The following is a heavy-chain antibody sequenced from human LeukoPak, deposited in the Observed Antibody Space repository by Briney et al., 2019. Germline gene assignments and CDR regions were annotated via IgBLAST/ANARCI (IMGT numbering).Heavy chain of an antibody. Sequence: SETQSPTCTVSGGSISSSSYYWGWIRQPPGKGLEWIGSIYYSGITYYNPSLKSRVTISVDTSKNQFSLKLSSVTAADTAVYYCARPPASDLDAFDIWGQGTVITVSS. CDR1: GGSISSSSYY. CDR2: IYYSGIT. J-gene: IGHJ3*02. CDR3: ARPPASDLDAFDI. V-gene: IGHV4-39*01.